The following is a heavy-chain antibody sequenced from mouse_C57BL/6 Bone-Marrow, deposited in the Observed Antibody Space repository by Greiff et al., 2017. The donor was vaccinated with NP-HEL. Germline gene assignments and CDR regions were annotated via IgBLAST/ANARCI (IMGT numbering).Heavy chain of an antibody. V-gene: IGHV1-50*01. J-gene: IGHJ3*01. CDR3: ATGTGFAY. CDR2: IDPSDSYT. CDR1: GYTFTSYW. D-gene: IGHD4-1*01. Sequence: QVQLQQHGAELVKPGASVKLSCKASGYTFTSYWMQWVKQRPGQGLEWIGEIDPSDSYTNYNQKFKGKATLTVDTSSSTAYMQLSSLTAEDSAVYYCATGTGFAYWGQGTLVTVSA.